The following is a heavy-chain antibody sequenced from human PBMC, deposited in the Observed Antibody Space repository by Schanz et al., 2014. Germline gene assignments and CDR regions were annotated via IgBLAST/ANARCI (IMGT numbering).Heavy chain of an antibody. CDR1: GYTFTSYS. Sequence: QVLQVQSGSELKKPGTSVKVSCKASGYTFTSYSIHWVRQAPGQGLEWMGWISAYNGNTNYAQKLQGRVTMTTDTSTSTAYMELRSLRSDDTAVYYCARGGYSSGWYDRDIAHFDYWGQGTLVTVSS. V-gene: IGHV1-18*01. CDR3: ARGGYSSGWYDRDIAHFDY. CDR2: ISAYNGNT. J-gene: IGHJ4*02. D-gene: IGHD6-19*01.